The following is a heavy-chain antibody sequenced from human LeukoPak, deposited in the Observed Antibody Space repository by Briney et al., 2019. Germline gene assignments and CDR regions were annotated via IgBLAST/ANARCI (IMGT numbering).Heavy chain of an antibody. Sequence: SETLSLTCTVSGGSISSYYWSWIRQPPGKGLEWLGYIHYSGNTNYNPSLKSRVTISVDTSKNQFSLKLSSVTAADTAVFYCARGLGPIATFDPWGQGTMVTVSS. CDR1: GGSISSYY. CDR2: IHYSGNT. D-gene: IGHD6-6*01. CDR3: ARGLGPIATFDP. J-gene: IGHJ5*02. V-gene: IGHV4-59*01.